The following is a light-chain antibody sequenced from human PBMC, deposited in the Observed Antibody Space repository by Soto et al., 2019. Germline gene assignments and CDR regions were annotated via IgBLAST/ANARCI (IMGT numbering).Light chain of an antibody. CDR1: QSVSSSY. CDR2: GAS. J-gene: IGKJ3*01. Sequence: EIVLTQSPGTLSLSPGERATLSCRASQSVSSSYLAWYQQKPGQAPRLLIYGASSMATGIPDSFSGSGSGTDFTLAVNRLERKDLALYYCQQYGSSPLTLGPGTKVDI. CDR3: QQYGSSPLT. V-gene: IGKV3-20*01.